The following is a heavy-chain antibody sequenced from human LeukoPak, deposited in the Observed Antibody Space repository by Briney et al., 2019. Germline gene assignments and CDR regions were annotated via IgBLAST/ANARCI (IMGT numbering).Heavy chain of an antibody. V-gene: IGHV3-73*01. Sequence: GGSLRLSCAASGFTFSGSAMHWVRQASGKGLEWVGRIRSKANSYATAYAASVKGRFTISRDDSKNTAYLQMNSLKTEDTAVYYCARDRWYDYWGQGTLVTVSS. D-gene: IGHD2-15*01. CDR3: ARDRWYDY. J-gene: IGHJ4*02. CDR1: GFTFSGSA. CDR2: IRSKANSYAT.